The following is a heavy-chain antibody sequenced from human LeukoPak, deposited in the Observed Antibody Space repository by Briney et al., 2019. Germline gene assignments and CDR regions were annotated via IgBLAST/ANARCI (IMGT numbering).Heavy chain of an antibody. CDR2: ISYDGSNK. CDR1: GFTFSSYA. D-gene: IGHD6-13*01. V-gene: IGHV3-30*04. CDR3: AKELLVAAAGPSGY. J-gene: IGHJ4*02. Sequence: GGSLRLSCAASGFTFSSYAMHWVRQAPGKGLEWVAVISYDGSNKYYADSVKGRFTISRDNAKNSLYLQMNSLRAEDTAVYYCAKELLVAAAGPSGYWGQGTLVTVSS.